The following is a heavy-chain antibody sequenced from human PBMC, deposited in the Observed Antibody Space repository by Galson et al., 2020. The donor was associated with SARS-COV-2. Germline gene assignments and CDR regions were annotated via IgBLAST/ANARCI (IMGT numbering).Heavy chain of an antibody. Sequence: SETLSLTCTVSGGSISSYYWSWIRQPPGKGLEWIGYIYYSGSTNYNPSLKSRVTISVDTSKNQFSLKLSSVTAADTAVYYFASHLAEGWDYDGHGIDVWGQGTTVTVAS. J-gene: IGHJ6*02. CDR3: ASHLAEGWDYDGHGIDV. CDR1: GGSISSYY. V-gene: IGHV4-59*01. D-gene: IGHD4-17*01. CDR2: IYYSGST.